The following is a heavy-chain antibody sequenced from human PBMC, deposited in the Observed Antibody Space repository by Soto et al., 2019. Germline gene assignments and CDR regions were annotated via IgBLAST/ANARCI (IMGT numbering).Heavy chain of an antibody. Sequence: QVQLQESGPGLVTPSETLSLTCTVSGGSISTYYWTWIRQSPEKGLEWLGNIYYSGGTNYSPSLNSRLTISLDTSKNQFSLKLRSVTAADTAVYYCARESRCVNGACGNVFDIWGRGTKVTVSS. D-gene: IGHD2-8*01. V-gene: IGHV4-59*12. J-gene: IGHJ3*02. CDR3: ARESRCVNGACGNVFDI. CDR2: IYYSGGT. CDR1: GGSISTYY.